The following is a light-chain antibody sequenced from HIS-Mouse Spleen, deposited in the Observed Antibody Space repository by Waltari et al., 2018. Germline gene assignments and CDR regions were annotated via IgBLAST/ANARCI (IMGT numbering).Light chain of an antibody. CDR2: KDS. Sequence: SYELTQPPSVSVSPGQTARITCSGDALPKQYAYWYQQKPGQAPVLVIYKDSGRPSGIPERFSGSSSGTTVTLTISGVQAEDEADYYCQSADSSGTYGVGGGTKLTVL. CDR3: QSADSSGTYG. CDR1: ALPKQY. J-gene: IGLJ2*01. V-gene: IGLV3-25*03.